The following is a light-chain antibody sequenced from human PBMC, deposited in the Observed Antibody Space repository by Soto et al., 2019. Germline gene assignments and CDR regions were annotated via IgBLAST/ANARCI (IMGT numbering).Light chain of an antibody. CDR2: LGS. CDR3: MQALQTPLT. CDR1: QSLLHSDGYNY. V-gene: IGKV2-28*01. J-gene: IGKJ4*01. Sequence: DIVMTQSPLSLPVTPGEPASISCRSSQSLLHSDGYNYLYWFLQRPGQSPQLLIYLGSSRASGVPDRFSGSGSGTDFTLKISRVEAEDVGVYYCMQALQTPLTFGGGTKVDIK.